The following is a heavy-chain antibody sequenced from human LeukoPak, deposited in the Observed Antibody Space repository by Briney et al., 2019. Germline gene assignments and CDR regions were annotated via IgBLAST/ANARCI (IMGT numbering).Heavy chain of an antibody. CDR1: GYTFTSYG. D-gene: IGHD1-7*01. CDR3: AVEDRNWNYGGGWDY. J-gene: IGHJ4*02. V-gene: IGHV1-18*01. Sequence: GASVKVSCKASGYTFTSYGVSWARQAPGQGLEWMGWISAYNGNTNYAQKLQGRVTMTTDTSTSTAYMELRSLRSDDTAVYYCAVEDRNWNYGGGWDYWGQGTLVTVSS. CDR2: ISAYNGNT.